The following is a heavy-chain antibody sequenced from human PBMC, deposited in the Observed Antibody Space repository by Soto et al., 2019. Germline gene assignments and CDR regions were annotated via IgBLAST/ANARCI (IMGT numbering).Heavy chain of an antibody. CDR1: GFTFSSYA. J-gene: IGHJ2*01. CDR2: ISYDGSNK. CDR3: ASPLWRDDSNSGYFDL. D-gene: IGHD2-21*02. Sequence: QVQLVESGGGVVQPGRSLRLSCAASGFTFSSYAMHWVRQAPGKGLEWVAVISYDGSNKYYADSVKGRFTISRDNSKNTLYLQMNRLRAEDTAVYSCASPLWRDDSNSGYFDLWGRGTLVTVSS. V-gene: IGHV3-30-3*01.